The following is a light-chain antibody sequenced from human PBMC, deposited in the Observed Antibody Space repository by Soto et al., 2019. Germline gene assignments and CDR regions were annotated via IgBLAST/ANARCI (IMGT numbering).Light chain of an antibody. Sequence: QSALTQPPSASGSPGQSVTTSCTGTSSDVGGYNYVSWYQQHPGKAPKLIISEVSKRPSGVPDRFSGSKSGNTASLTVSGLQAEDEADYYCTSHAGSKNYVFGNGTKVT. CDR2: EVS. V-gene: IGLV2-8*01. J-gene: IGLJ1*01. CDR3: TSHAGSKNYV. CDR1: SSDVGGYNY.